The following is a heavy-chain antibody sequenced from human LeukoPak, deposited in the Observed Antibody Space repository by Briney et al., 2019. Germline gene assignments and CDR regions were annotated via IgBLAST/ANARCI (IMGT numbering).Heavy chain of an antibody. J-gene: IGHJ4*02. CDR1: GFTFSSYI. V-gene: IGHV3-21*04. Sequence: GGSLRLSCAASGFTFSSYIINWVRQAPGKGLECVSSISSSSSYIYYADPVKGRFTISRDNSKNTLYLQMNSLRAEDTAVYYCQKTAYDILTGYYWFDYWGQGTLVTVPS. CDR3: QKTAYDILTGYYWFDY. CDR2: ISSSSSYI. D-gene: IGHD3-9*01.